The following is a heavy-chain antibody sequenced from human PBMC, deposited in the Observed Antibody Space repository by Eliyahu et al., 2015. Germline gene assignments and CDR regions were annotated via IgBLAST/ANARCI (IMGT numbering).Heavy chain of an antibody. V-gene: IGHV3-48*03. J-gene: IGHJ6*02. CDR1: GFXXSNXX. Sequence: EVQLVESGGGLVQPGGSLXLSCXASGFXXSNXXMNWVRQXPGXGLEWVSYISGSGDTIYHADSVKGRFTISRDNAKNSLYLQMNSLRAEDTAVYYCARDTGFFYYDYGMDVWGQGTTVTVSS. CDR3: ARDTGFFYYDYGMDV. CDR2: ISGSGDTI. D-gene: IGHD1-14*01.